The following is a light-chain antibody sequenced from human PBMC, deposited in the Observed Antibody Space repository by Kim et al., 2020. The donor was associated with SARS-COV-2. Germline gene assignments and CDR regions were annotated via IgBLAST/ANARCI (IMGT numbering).Light chain of an antibody. CDR3: MIWPRNRNAWV. V-gene: IGLV5-37*01. J-gene: IGLJ3*02. Sequence: CTLPSDINVGSYNIYWYQQKPGSPPRYLLFHYSDSDKGQRSGVPSRFSGSKDASANAGILVISALQSEDEADYYCMIWPRNRNAWVFGGGTKLTVL. CDR1: SDINVGSYN. CDR2: HYSDSDK.